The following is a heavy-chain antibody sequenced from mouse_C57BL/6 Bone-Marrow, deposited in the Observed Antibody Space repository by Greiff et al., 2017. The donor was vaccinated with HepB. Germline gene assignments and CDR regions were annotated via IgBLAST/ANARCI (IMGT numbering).Heavy chain of an antibody. V-gene: IGHV1-64*01. CDR3: ARRTPPGFDY. CDR1: GYTFTSYW. CDR2: INPNSGSN. Sequence: QVQLQQPGAELVKPGASVKLSCKASGYTFTSYWMHWVKQRPGQGLEWIGMINPNSGSNNYNEKLKTKATLTVDKSSRTAYMQLSSLTSEDSAVYYCARRTPPGFDYWGQGTTLTVSS. J-gene: IGHJ2*01.